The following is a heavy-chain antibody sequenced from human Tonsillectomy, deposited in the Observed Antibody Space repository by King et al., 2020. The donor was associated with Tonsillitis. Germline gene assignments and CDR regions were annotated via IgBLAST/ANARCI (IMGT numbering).Heavy chain of an antibody. CDR1: GGSISSAGYY. D-gene: IGHD2-21*01. V-gene: IGHV4-31*03. J-gene: IGHJ6*03. CDR3: ASTSPPYYSYYMEV. CDR2: ISYSGNT. Sequence: VQLQESGPGLVKPSQTLSLTCTVSGGSISSAGYYWSWIRQHPGKGLEWIGYISYSGNTFYNPSLKSRLTISLDTYKNQFSLKVSSVNAADTAVYYCASTSPPYYSYYMEVWGKGTTVTVSS.